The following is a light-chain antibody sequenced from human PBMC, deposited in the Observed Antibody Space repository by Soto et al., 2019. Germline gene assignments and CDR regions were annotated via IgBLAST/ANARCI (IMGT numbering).Light chain of an antibody. CDR1: ESVFGY. J-gene: IGKJ1*01. Sequence: EIVLTQSPCALSLSPGERATLTCRASESVFGYLAWYQHKPGQAPRLLIYGASTRATGIPARFSGSGSGTDFTLTISSLEPEDFAVYYCQQRSNLPRTFGEGTKVDIK. V-gene: IGKV3-11*01. CDR2: GAS. CDR3: QQRSNLPRT.